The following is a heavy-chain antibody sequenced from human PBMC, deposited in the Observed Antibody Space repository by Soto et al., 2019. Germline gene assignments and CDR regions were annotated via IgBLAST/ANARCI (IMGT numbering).Heavy chain of an antibody. CDR1: GSTFAAYP. Sequence: EVQLLESGGGLVQPGGSLEPPFEAPGSTFAAYPLTGFARAPGRGLGWVSAISGSGGSTYYADSVKGRFTISRDNSKNTLYLQMNSLRAEDTAVYYCAKGPVIIAAAGIFDYWGQGTLVTVSS. CDR3: AKGPVIIAAAGIFDY. CDR2: ISGSGGST. J-gene: IGHJ4*02. D-gene: IGHD6-13*01. V-gene: IGHV3-23*01.